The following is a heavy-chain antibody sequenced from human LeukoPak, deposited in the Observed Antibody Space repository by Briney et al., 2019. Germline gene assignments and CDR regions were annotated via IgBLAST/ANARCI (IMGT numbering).Heavy chain of an antibody. CDR2: IRYDGSNK. J-gene: IGHJ5*02. D-gene: IGHD3-10*01. CDR1: GFTFSSYG. CDR3: ARDHYGSGPTLKANWFDP. V-gene: IGHV3-30*02. Sequence: PGGSLRLSCAASGFTFSSYGMHWVRQAPGKGLEWVAFIRYDGSNKYYADSVKGRFTISRDNSKNTLYLQMNSLRAEDTAVYYCARDHYGSGPTLKANWFDPWGQGTLVTVSS.